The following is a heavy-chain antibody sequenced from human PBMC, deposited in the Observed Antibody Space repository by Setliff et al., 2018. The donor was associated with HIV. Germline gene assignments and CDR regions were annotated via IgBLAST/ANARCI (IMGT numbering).Heavy chain of an antibody. J-gene: IGHJ6*03. CDR3: ASEAWTSYRSSSGYYYYMDV. D-gene: IGHD6-6*01. CDR2: IYYSGTT. Sequence: ASETLSLTCTVSGDSVSSASYYWSWIRQPPGKGLEWIGYIYYSGTTKYNPSLKSRVTISVDTSKNQFSLKLSSVTAADTAVYYCASEAWTSYRSSSGYYYYMDVWGRGTTVTVSS. V-gene: IGHV4-61*01. CDR1: GDSVSSASYY.